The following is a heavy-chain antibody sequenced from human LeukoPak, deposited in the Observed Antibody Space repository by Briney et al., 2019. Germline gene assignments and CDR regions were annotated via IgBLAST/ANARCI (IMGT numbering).Heavy chain of an antibody. J-gene: IGHJ6*03. D-gene: IGHD3-16*01. Sequence: SETLSLTCAVYGGSFSGYYWSWIRQPPGKGLEWIGEINHSGSTNYNPSLKSRVTISVDTSKNQFSLKLSSVTAADTAVYYCARVKAYQPLLIPQLYYYYYMDVWGKGTTVTVSS. CDR3: ARVKAYQPLLIPQLYYYYYMDV. CDR1: GGSFSGYY. V-gene: IGHV4-34*01. CDR2: INHSGST.